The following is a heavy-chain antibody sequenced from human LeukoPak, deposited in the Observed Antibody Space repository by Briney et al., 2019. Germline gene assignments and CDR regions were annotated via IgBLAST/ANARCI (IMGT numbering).Heavy chain of an antibody. CDR2: INPNSGGT. CDR3: AIYSSIRGFDP. Sequence: ASVKVSCKTSGYTFTGYYMHWVRQAPGQGLEWMGWINPNSGGTNYAQEFQGRVTMTRDTSISTAYVELSRLRSDDTAVYYCAIYSSIRGFDPWGQGTLVTVSS. J-gene: IGHJ5*02. CDR1: GYTFTGYY. V-gene: IGHV1-2*02. D-gene: IGHD6-13*01.